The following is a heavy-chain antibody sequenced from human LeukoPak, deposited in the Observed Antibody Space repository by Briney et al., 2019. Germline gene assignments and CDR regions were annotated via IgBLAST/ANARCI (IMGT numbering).Heavy chain of an antibody. Sequence: GGSLRLSCAASGFTFSSYAMSWVRQAPGKGLEWVGFLRSKIHGGTTEYAASVKGRFTISRDDSKSIAYLQMNSLKTEDTAVYYCSRDNYYDSSAYSKYYFDYWGQGTLVTVSS. CDR1: GFTFSSYA. J-gene: IGHJ4*02. D-gene: IGHD3-22*01. CDR3: SRDNYYDSSAYSKYYFDY. CDR2: LRSKIHGGTT. V-gene: IGHV3-49*04.